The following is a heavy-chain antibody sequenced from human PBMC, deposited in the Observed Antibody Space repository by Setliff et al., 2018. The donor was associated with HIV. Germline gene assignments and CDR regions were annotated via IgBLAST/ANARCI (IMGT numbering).Heavy chain of an antibody. Sequence: SVKVSCKASADTFSSYAISWVRQAPGQGLEWMGGIIPIFGTANYAQKFQGRVTITADESTSTAYMELSSLRSEDTAVYYCARDRSNYVGLDAFDIWGQGTMVTVSS. V-gene: IGHV1-69*13. CDR1: ADTFSSYA. D-gene: IGHD4-4*01. J-gene: IGHJ3*02. CDR3: ARDRSNYVGLDAFDI. CDR2: IIPIFGTA.